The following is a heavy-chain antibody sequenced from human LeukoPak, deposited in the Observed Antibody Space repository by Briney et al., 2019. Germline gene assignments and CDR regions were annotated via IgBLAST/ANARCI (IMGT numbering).Heavy chain of an antibody. CDR3: TRDRGFSGYGPYYFDC. Sequence: GGSLRLSCAASGFTFSTYSMNWVRQAPGKGLEWVSYIESTSGTIYYADSVKGRFTISRDNAKNSLYLQMNSLRDDDTAVYYCTRDRGFSGYGPYYFDCWGQGTLVTVSS. CDR1: GFTFSTYS. J-gene: IGHJ4*02. V-gene: IGHV3-48*02. CDR2: IESTSGTI. D-gene: IGHD5-12*01.